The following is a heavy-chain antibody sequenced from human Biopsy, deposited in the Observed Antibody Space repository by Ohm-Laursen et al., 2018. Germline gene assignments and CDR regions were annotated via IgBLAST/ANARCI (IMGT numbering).Heavy chain of an antibody. Sequence: SLRLSCAASGFTFSGFSMNWVRQAPGKGLGWVSSISASGNHIYYTDSVKGRFTVSRDNGKNSVYLQMNNLRVEDTGVYYCARDGEAKYCKHGVCPSDFWGQGTLVTVSS. CDR3: ARDGEAKYCKHGVCPSDF. J-gene: IGHJ4*02. V-gene: IGHV3-21*01. D-gene: IGHD2-8*01. CDR1: GFTFSGFS. CDR2: ISASGNHI.